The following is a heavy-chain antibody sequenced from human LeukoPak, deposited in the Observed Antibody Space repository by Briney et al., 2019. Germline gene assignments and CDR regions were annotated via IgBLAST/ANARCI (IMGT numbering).Heavy chain of an antibody. CDR1: GFTFSSYA. CDR3: AKDRKINYYDSSGYFDY. Sequence: GGSLRLSCAASGFTFSSYAMSWVRQAPGKGLEWVSAISGSGGSTYYADSAKGRFTISRDNSKNTLYLQMNSLRAEDTAVYYCAKDRKINYYDSSGYFDYWGQGTLVTVSS. CDR2: ISGSGGST. D-gene: IGHD3-22*01. V-gene: IGHV3-23*01. J-gene: IGHJ4*02.